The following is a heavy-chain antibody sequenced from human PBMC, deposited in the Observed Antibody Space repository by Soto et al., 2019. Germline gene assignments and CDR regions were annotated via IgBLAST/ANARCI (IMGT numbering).Heavy chain of an antibody. CDR1: GFTFSSFE. D-gene: IGHD2-2*01. V-gene: IGHV3-48*03. Sequence: GGSLRLSCVASGFTFSSFEMNWIRQAPGKGPEWIAVINPSGRTISYADSVKGRFTISRDNAENSVYLQMSSLRGEDTAMYYCARAVYCSSTSCYPDYYYGMDVWGQGTTVTVSS. J-gene: IGHJ6*02. CDR2: INPSGRTI. CDR3: ARAVYCSSTSCYPDYYYGMDV.